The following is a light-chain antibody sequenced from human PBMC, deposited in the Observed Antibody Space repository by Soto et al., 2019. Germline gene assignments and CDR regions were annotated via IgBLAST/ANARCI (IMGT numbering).Light chain of an antibody. CDR3: QQYGTSPLT. V-gene: IGKV3-20*01. Sequence: EIVLTQSPGTLSLSPGERATLSCRASQTVPSNYLAWYQQKPGQAPRLLIFGASNRAADFPDRFSGSGYGTDFTLSISRLEPEDFAVYYCQQYGTSPLTFGGGTKVEIK. J-gene: IGKJ4*01. CDR2: GAS. CDR1: QTVPSNY.